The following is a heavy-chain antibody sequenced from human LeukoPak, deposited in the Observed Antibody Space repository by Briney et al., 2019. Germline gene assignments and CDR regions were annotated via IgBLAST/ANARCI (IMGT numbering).Heavy chain of an antibody. CDR3: AKDPGYSYGHPFEY. Sequence: EPGGSLRLSCAASGFTFSTYAMSWVRQAPGKGLEWVSGISGGRGSTYYADSVKGRFTISRDNSKNTLYLQMNSLRAEDTAVYYCAKDPGYSYGHPFEYWGQGTLVTVSS. D-gene: IGHD5-18*01. CDR2: ISGGRGST. J-gene: IGHJ4*02. CDR1: GFTFSTYA. V-gene: IGHV3-23*01.